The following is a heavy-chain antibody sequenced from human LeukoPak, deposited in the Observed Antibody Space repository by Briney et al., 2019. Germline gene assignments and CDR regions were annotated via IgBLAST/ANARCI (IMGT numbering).Heavy chain of an antibody. CDR2: INHSGST. V-gene: IGHV4-34*01. J-gene: IGHJ4*02. CDR3: ARRRYGSSRYFDY. Sequence: PSETLSLTCAVYGGSFSGYYWSWIRQPPGKGLEWIGEINHSGSTNYNPSLKSRVTISVDTSKNQFSLKLSSVTAADTAVYYCARRRYGSSRYFDYWGQGTLVTVSS. CDR1: GGSFSGYY. D-gene: IGHD6-6*01.